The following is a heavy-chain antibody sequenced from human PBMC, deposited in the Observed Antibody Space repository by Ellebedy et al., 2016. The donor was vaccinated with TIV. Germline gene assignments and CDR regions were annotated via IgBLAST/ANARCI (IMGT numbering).Heavy chain of an antibody. CDR1: GAPSGHYF. CDR3: ARGFPAAWELAGA. J-gene: IGHJ4*02. CDR2: VTHTGDT. Sequence: LRLSXAVSGAPSGHYFWSWIRQSPGKGLEWIGEVTHTGDTNYNPSLESRVTMSLDTSENQFSLKVNSVTAADTAVYFCARGFPAAWELAGAWGQGTLVTVS. D-gene: IGHD1-26*01. V-gene: IGHV4-34*01.